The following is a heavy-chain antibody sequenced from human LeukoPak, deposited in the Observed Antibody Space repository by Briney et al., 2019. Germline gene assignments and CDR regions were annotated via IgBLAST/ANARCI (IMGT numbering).Heavy chain of an antibody. V-gene: IGHV3-23*01. CDR1: RFTFSTYA. CDR3: AKSHSVAQRGYFDY. D-gene: IGHD2-15*01. J-gene: IGHJ4*02. Sequence: GGSLRLSCAASRFTFSTYAMSWVRQAPGKGLEWFSTISDSGGSTYYADSVKGRFTISRDNSKNTLYVQMSSLRAEDTAVYYCAKSHSVAQRGYFDYWGQGTLVTVSS. CDR2: ISDSGGST.